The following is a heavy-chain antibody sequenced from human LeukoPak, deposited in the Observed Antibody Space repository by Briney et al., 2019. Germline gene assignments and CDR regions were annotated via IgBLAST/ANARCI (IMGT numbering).Heavy chain of an antibody. CDR1: GGSISSSSYY. CDR3: ARDPIVVVPAAIDWFDP. D-gene: IGHD2-2*01. CDR2: IYYSGST. V-gene: IGHV4-39*07. J-gene: IGHJ5*02. Sequence: PSETLSLTCTVSGGSISSSSYYWGWIRQPPGKGLEWIGSIYYSGSTYYNPSLKSRVTISVDTSKNQFSLKLSSVTAADTAVYYCARDPIVVVPAAIDWFDPRGPGNPGHRLL.